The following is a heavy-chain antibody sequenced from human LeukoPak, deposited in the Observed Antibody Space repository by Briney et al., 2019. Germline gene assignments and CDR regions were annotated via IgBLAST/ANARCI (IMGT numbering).Heavy chain of an antibody. J-gene: IGHJ4*02. CDR2: ISSGSSMI. CDR1: GFILSSYS. V-gene: IGHV3-48*02. Sequence: GGSLRLSCAASGFILSSYSMNWVRQAPGKGLEWVSYISSGSSMIYYADSAKGRFTISRDNAKNSLYLQMNSLRDEDTAVYYCARDTYFDYWGQGTLVTVSS. CDR3: ARDTYFDY.